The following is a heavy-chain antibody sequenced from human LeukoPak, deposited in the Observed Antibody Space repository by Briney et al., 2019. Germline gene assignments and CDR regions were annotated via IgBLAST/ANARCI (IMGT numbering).Heavy chain of an antibody. CDR3: ARVVGFGDYPFDY. J-gene: IGHJ4*02. CDR1: GYTFSGHY. V-gene: IGHV1-2*02. Sequence: ASVKASCKASGYTFSGHYMHWVRQAPGQGLEWMGWIYPNSGGTNYAQKFQGRVTMTRDTSISTAYMELRRLKSDDTAIYYCARVVGFGDYPFDYWGQGTLVTVSS. CDR2: IYPNSGGT. D-gene: IGHD4-17*01.